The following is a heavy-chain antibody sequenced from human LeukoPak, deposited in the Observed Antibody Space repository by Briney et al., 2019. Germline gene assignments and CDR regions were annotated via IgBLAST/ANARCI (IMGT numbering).Heavy chain of an antibody. CDR1: GYTFTSYY. CDR2: INPSGGST. CDR3: ATDYYGSGSYYYSAFDI. V-gene: IGHV1-46*01. D-gene: IGHD3-10*01. J-gene: IGHJ3*02. Sequence: ASVKVSCKASGYTFTSYYMHWVRQAPGQGLEWMGIINPSGGSTSYAQKFQGSVTMTRDTSTSTVYMELSSLRSEDTAVYYCATDYYGSGSYYYSAFDIWGQGTMVTVSS.